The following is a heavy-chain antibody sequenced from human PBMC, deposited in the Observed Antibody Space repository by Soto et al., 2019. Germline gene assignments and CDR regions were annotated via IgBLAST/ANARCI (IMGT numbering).Heavy chain of an antibody. CDR3: ARSKEYSSSRYLDY. D-gene: IGHD6-6*01. V-gene: IGHV4-30-2*01. Sequence: PSETLSLTCAVSGGSISSGGYSRSWIRQPPGKGLEWIGYIYHTGSAYYNPSLKTRVTISVDRSKNQFSLKLSSVTAADTAVYYCARSKEYSSSRYLDYWGQGTLVTVSS. CDR1: GGSISSGGYS. J-gene: IGHJ4*02. CDR2: IYHTGSA.